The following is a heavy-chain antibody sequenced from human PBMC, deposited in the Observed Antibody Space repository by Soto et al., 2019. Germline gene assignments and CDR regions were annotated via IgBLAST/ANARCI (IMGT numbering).Heavy chain of an antibody. V-gene: IGHV1-18*04. CDR3: ARDSWGGPGDYYGMDV. Sequence: QVQLVQSGAEVKKPGASVKVSCKASGYTFTSYGSSWVRQAPGHGLEWMGWISAYNGITNYAPKLQGRVTMTTDTSTSTAYSELRSLRSDDTAVYYCARDSWGGPGDYYGMDVWGQGTTVTVS. CDR2: ISAYNGIT. CDR1: GYTFTSYG. J-gene: IGHJ6*02. D-gene: IGHD3-3*01.